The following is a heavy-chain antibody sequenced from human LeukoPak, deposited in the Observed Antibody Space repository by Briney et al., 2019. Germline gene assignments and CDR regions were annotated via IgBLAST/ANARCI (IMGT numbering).Heavy chain of an antibody. CDR1: GYTFTGYY. CDR2: INPNSGGT. CDR3: ARALWIVASFDP. Sequence: GASVKVSCKASGYTFTGYYMHWVRQAPGQGLEWMGWINPNSGGTNYAQKFQGRVTMARDTSISTAYMELSRLRSDDTAVYYCARALWIVASFDPWGQGTLVTVSS. V-gene: IGHV1-2*02. J-gene: IGHJ5*02. D-gene: IGHD3-22*01.